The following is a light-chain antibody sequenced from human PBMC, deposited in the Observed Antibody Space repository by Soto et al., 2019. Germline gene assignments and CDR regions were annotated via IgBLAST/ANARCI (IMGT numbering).Light chain of an antibody. CDR3: QQYGSSGT. CDR2: QAS. J-gene: IGKJ1*01. V-gene: IGKV1-5*03. Sequence: DIQMTQSPSTLSASSGDRVTITCRASQRINNWLAWYQQKPGKAPKLLIYQASNLQSGVPPRFSGSGFGTEFTLTISNLQPEDFAVYYCQQYGSSGTFGQGTKVDIK. CDR1: QRINNW.